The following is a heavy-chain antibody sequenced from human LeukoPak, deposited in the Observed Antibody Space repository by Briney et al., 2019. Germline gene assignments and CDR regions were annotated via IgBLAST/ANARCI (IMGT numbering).Heavy chain of an antibody. CDR3: ARVGDWDPGDY. CDR1: GGSISSSSYY. J-gene: IGHJ4*02. D-gene: IGHD3/OR15-3a*01. CDR2: IYYSGST. Sequence: SSETLSLTCTVSGGSISSSSYYWGWIRQPPGKGLEWIGSIYYSGSTYYNPSLKSRVTISVDTSKNQFSLKLSSVTAADTAVYYCARVGDWDPGDYWGQGTLVTVSS. V-gene: IGHV4-39*01.